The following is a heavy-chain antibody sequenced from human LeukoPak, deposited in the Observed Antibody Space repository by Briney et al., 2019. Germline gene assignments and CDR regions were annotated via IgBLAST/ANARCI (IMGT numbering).Heavy chain of an antibody. Sequence: SETLSLTCTVSGGSISGSSYYWGWIRQPPGKGLEWIGEINHSGSTNYNPSLKSRVTISVDTSKNQFSLKLSSVTAADTAVYYCARGRRDGYYYYYYGMDVWGQGTTVTVSS. CDR3: ARGRRDGYYYYYYGMDV. CDR2: INHSGST. J-gene: IGHJ6*02. V-gene: IGHV4-39*07. CDR1: GGSISGSSYY.